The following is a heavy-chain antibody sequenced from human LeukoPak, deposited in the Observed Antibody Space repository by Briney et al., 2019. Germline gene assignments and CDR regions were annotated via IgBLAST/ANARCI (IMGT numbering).Heavy chain of an antibody. CDR2: INPNSGGT. CDR1: GYTFTGYC. Sequence: ASVKVSCKVSGYTFTGYCMPWVRQAPGQGLEWMGWINPNSGGTNYAQKFQGRVTMTRDTSISTAYMELSRLRSDDTAVYYCARNNQHDYWGQGTLVTVSS. V-gene: IGHV1-2*02. J-gene: IGHJ4*02. CDR3: ARNNQHDY. D-gene: IGHD1/OR15-1a*01.